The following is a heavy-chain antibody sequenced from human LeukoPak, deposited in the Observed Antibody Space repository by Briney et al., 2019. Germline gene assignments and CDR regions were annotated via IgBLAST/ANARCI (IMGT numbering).Heavy chain of an antibody. D-gene: IGHD5-12*01. Sequence: GAPVKVSCKASGYTFTGYYMHWVRQAPGQGLEWMGWINPNSGGTNYAQKFQGRVTMTRDTSISTAYMELSRLRSDDTAVYYCARDRRDGYIDAFDIWGQGTMVTVSS. CDR2: INPNSGGT. CDR3: ARDRRDGYIDAFDI. V-gene: IGHV1-2*02. J-gene: IGHJ3*02. CDR1: GYTFTGYY.